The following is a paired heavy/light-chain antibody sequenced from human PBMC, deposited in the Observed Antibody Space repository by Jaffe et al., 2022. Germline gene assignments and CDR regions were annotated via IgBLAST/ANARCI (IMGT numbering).Light chain of an antibody. CDR3: SSYGGVNNVL. CDR1: SSDVGGYDY. CDR2: EVT. Sequence: QSALTQFPSASGSLGQSVIISCTGTSSDVGGYDYVSWYQQNPGKAPKLLIFEVTTRPSGVPDRFSGSKSGNTAYLTVSGLQAEDEADYYCSSYGGVNNVLFGGGTRLTVL. V-gene: IGLV2-8*01. J-gene: IGLJ2*01.
Heavy chain of an antibody. D-gene: IGHD2-15*01. CDR1: GYTFTSYD. Sequence: QVQLVQSGAEVQKPGASVKVSCKASGYTFTSYDINWVRQATGQGLEWMGWMNPSSGNTGYAQKFQGRITMTRDTSINTAYMELSSLRSEDTAVYYCARYDRVDCGGGSCYCHWGQGTLVTVSS. CDR2: MNPSSGNT. CDR3: ARYDRVDCGGGSCYCH. V-gene: IGHV1-8*01. J-gene: IGHJ4*02.